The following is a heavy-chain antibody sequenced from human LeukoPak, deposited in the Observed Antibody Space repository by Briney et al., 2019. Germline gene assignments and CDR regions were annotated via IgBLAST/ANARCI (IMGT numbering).Heavy chain of an antibody. CDR1: GGTFSSYA. J-gene: IGHJ4*02. CDR2: IIPFFGTA. CDR3: ARGRPYYYDGSGYQYCFDY. Sequence: GASLKVSCKASGGTFSSYAISWVRQAPGQGLEWMGGIIPFFGTANYAQKFQSRVTTTAGKSTSTAYMELSSLRSEDTAVYYCARGRPYYYDGSGYQYCFDYWGQGTLVTVSS. V-gene: IGHV1-69*06. D-gene: IGHD3-22*01.